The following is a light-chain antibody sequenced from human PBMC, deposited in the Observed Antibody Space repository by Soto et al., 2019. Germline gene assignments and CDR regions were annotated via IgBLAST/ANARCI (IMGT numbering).Light chain of an antibody. CDR3: QHYNYWLWT. CDR2: GAS. Sequence: EVLMTQSQSTLSVSPGERATLSCGASQSIRRDLDWYQQKPGQAPRLLIYGASTRATGIPARLSGSGYGTELTITISSMKSEDFEVYYCQHYNYWLWTFGQGTKVDIK. J-gene: IGKJ1*01. V-gene: IGKV3-15*01. CDR1: QSIRRD.